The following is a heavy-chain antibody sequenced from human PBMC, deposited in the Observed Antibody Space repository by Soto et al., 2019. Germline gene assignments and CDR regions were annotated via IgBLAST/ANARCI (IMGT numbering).Heavy chain of an antibody. Sequence: PSETLSLTCTVSGGSISSSSYYWGWIRQPPGKGLEWIGSIYYSGSTYYNPSLKSRVTISVDTSKNQFSLKLSSVTAADTAVYYCARQDGDPDWNYYYGMDVWGQGTTVTVSS. CDR3: ARQDGDPDWNYYYGMDV. V-gene: IGHV4-39*01. CDR1: GGSISSSSYY. J-gene: IGHJ6*02. D-gene: IGHD1-1*01. CDR2: IYYSGST.